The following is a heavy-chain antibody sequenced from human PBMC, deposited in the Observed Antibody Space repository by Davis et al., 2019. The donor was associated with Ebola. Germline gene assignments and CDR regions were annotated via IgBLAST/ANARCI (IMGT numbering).Heavy chain of an antibody. CDR3: ARGGVYGGRVDY. CDR1: GYTFTSYA. V-gene: IGHV1-18*01. D-gene: IGHD2/OR15-2a*01. Sequence: ASVKVSCKASGYTFTSYAISWVRQAPGQGLEWMGWISAYNGNTNYAQKLQGRVTMTRNTSISTAYMELSSLRSEDTAVYYCARGGVYGGRVDYWGQGTLVTVSS. CDR2: ISAYNGNT. J-gene: IGHJ4*02.